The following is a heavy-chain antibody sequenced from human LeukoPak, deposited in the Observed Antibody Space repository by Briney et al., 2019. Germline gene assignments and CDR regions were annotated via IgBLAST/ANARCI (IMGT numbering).Heavy chain of an antibody. V-gene: IGHV1-46*01. CDR1: GYTFTSYY. D-gene: IGHD3-22*01. CDR3: ARGDSSGYYYANFDY. J-gene: IGHJ4*02. CDR2: INPSGGST. Sequence: REASVKVSCKASGYTFTSYYMHWVRQAPGQGLEWMGIINPSGGSTSYAQKVQGRVTMTTDTSTSTAYMELRSLRSDDTAVYYCARGDSSGYYYANFDYWGQGTLVTVSS.